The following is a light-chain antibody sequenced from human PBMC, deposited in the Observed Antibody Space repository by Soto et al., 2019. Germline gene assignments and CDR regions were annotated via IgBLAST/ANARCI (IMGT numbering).Light chain of an antibody. CDR2: DAS. J-gene: IGKJ3*01. CDR3: QQSYTTLFT. V-gene: IGKV1-39*01. CDR1: QGISTY. Sequence: DIQMTQSPSSLSESAGDRVTITCRASQGISTYLNWYQQRPGKAPKLMIYDASSLQSGVSSRFSGSGSGTDFTLTISDLQPEDFATYYCQQSYTTLFTFGPGTKVDIK.